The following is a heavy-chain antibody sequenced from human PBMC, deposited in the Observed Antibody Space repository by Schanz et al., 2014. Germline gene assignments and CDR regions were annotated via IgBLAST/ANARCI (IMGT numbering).Heavy chain of an antibody. D-gene: IGHD3-3*01. Sequence: QVQLVQSGAEVKKPGASVKVSCKSSGYTFTDYPIHWVRQAPGQGLEWMGRISPSSGGTNYAQNFQGRVTMTKDTSINTVYMELSTLTSDDTAVYYCARESVSRTRLFDPWGQGTLVTVSS. CDR2: ISPSSGGT. CDR1: GYTFTDYP. V-gene: IGHV1-2*06. CDR3: ARESVSRTRLFDP. J-gene: IGHJ5*02.